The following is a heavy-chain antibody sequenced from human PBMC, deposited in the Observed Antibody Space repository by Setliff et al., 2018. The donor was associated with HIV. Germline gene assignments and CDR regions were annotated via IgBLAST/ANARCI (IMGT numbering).Heavy chain of an antibody. V-gene: IGHV3-7*03. D-gene: IGHD2-8*01. CDR3: AALSVRTNPVYGVISTRFDP. Sequence: GGSLRLSCAASRFSFSTSWMSWARQAPGKGLEWVANINDDGNKKWYVGSARGRFTISRDNAKKSLFLQMNSLRADDTAVYYCAALSVRTNPVYGVISTRFDPWGQGSLVTVSS. J-gene: IGHJ5*02. CDR2: INDDGNKK. CDR1: RFSFSTSW.